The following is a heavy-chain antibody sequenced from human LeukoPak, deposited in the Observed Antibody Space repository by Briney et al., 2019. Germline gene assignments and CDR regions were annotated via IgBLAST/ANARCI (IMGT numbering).Heavy chain of an antibody. J-gene: IGHJ5*02. CDR1: GGSLSRSSDY. CDR3: ARGVGGSYGWFDP. CDR2: IYYSGFT. V-gene: IGHV4-39*01. D-gene: IGHD1-26*01. Sequence: PSETLSLTCTVSGGSLSRSSDYWGWIRQPPGKGLELIGSIYYSGFTYYNPSLKSRVTISVDTSKNQFALKLSSVTAADTAVYYCARGVGGSYGWFDPWGQGALVTVSS.